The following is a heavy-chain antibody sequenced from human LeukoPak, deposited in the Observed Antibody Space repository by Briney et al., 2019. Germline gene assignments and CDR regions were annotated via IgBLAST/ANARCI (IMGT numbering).Heavy chain of an antibody. V-gene: IGHV3-53*01. J-gene: IGHJ3*02. CDR1: GFTVSSNY. CDR2: IYSGGST. D-gene: IGHD6-19*01. Sequence: GGSLRLSCAASGFTVSSNYMSWVRQAPGKGLEWVAVIYSGGSTYYADSVKGRFTISRDNSKNTLYLQMNSLRAEDTAVYYCARDGWGPDAFDIWGHGTMVTVSS. CDR3: ARDGWGPDAFDI.